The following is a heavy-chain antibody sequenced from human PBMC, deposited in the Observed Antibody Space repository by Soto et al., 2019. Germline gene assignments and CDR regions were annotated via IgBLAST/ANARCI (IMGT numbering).Heavy chain of an antibody. CDR1: GYTFTGYY. CDR2: INPNSGGT. Sequence: ASVKVSCKASGYTFTGYYMHWVRQAPGQGLEWMGWINPNSGGTNYAQKFQGRVTMTRDTSISTAYMELSRLRSDDTAVYYCARGGYSSSWSSHYYGMDVCGQGTTVTVSS. CDR3: ARGGYSSSWSSHYYGMDV. D-gene: IGHD6-13*01. V-gene: IGHV1-2*02. J-gene: IGHJ6*02.